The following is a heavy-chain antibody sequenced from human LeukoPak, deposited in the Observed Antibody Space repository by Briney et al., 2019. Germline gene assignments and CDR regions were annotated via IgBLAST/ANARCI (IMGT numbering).Heavy chain of an antibody. CDR1: GYSISSAYY. D-gene: IGHD6-13*01. Sequence: SETLSLTCTVSGYSISSAYYWSWIRQPPGKGLEWIGEINHSGSTNYNPSLKSRVTISVDTSKNQFSLKLSSVTAADTAVYYCARHVGDSSSWWTEYNWFDPWGQGTLVTVSS. J-gene: IGHJ5*02. CDR3: ARHVGDSSSWWTEYNWFDP. V-gene: IGHV4-38-2*02. CDR2: INHSGST.